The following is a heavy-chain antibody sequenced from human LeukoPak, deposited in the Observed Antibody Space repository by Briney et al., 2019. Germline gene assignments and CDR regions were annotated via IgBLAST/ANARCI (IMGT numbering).Heavy chain of an antibody. D-gene: IGHD6-25*01. Sequence: GGSLRLSCAASGVTFSTSGMNWVRQAPGRGLEWVSYIAIGSSPVYYADSVKGRFTSSRDNTKNSLYLQMKSLREDDAAVYYCARPAAAAAAFCDYWGQGTLVIVSS. CDR1: GVTFSTSG. V-gene: IGHV3-48*02. CDR3: ARPAAAAAAFCDY. J-gene: IGHJ4*02. CDR2: IAIGSSPV.